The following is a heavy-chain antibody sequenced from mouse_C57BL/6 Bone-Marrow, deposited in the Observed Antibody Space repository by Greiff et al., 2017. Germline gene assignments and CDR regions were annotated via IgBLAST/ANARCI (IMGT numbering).Heavy chain of an antibody. CDR2: INPSSGYT. D-gene: IGHD2-4*01. Sequence: QVQLQQSGAELARPGASVKMSCKASGYTFTSYTMHWVKQRPGQGLEWIGYINPSSGYTKYNQKFKDKATLTADKSSSTAYMQLISLTSEDSAVYYCVRRYDYDCKAWFAYWGQATLVTVSA. J-gene: IGHJ3*01. V-gene: IGHV1-4*01. CDR3: VRRYDYDCKAWFAY. CDR1: GYTFTSYT.